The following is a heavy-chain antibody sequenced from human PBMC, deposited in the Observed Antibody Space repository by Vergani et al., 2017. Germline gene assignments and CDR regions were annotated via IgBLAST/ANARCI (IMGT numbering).Heavy chain of an antibody. CDR2: IYYSGST. D-gene: IGHD5-18*01. CDR3: ARVSPLVDTAMVTENYFDY. Sequence: QVQLQESGPGLVKPSETLSLTCTVSGGSISSYYWSWIRQPPGKGLEWIGYIYYSGSTHYNPSLKSRVTISVDTSKNQFSLKLSSVTAADTAVYYCARVSPLVDTAMVTENYFDYWGQGTLVTVSS. CDR1: GGSISSYY. J-gene: IGHJ4*02. V-gene: IGHV4-59*01.